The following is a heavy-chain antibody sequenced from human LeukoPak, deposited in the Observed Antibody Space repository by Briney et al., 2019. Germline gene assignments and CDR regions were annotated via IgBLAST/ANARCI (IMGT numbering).Heavy chain of an antibody. CDR2: INHSGST. J-gene: IGHJ4*02. CDR1: GFTVSSND. Sequence: GSLRLSCAVSGFTVSSNDMSWVRQPPGKGLEWIGEINHSGSTNYNPSLKSRVTISVDTSKNQFSLKLSSVTAADTAVDYCARDLPRYYDSNYYFDYWGQGTLVTVSS. V-gene: IGHV4-34*01. CDR3: ARDLPRYYDSNYYFDY. D-gene: IGHD3-22*01.